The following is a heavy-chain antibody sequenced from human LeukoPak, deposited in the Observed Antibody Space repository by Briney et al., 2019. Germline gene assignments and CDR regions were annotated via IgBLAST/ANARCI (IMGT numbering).Heavy chain of an antibody. V-gene: IGHV4-59*01. CDR3: ARGYCSSTSCYSDPFDY. J-gene: IGHJ4*02. CDR1: GGSISSYY. CDR2: IYYSGST. Sequence: PSETLSLTCTVSGGSISSYYWSWIRQPPGKGLEWIGYIYYSGSTNYNPSLKSRVTISVDTSKNQFSLKLSSVTAADTAVYYCARGYCSSTSCYSDPFDYWGQGTLVTVSS. D-gene: IGHD2-2*02.